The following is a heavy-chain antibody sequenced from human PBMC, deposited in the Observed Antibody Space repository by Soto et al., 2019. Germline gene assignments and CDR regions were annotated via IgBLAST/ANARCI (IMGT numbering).Heavy chain of an antibody. D-gene: IGHD1-26*01. J-gene: IGHJ4*02. V-gene: IGHV5-10-1*01. Sequence: GESLKISCKGSGYSFTSYLISLVRQMPGKGLEWMGRIDPSDSYTNYSPSFQGHVTISADKSISTAYLQWSSLKASDTAMYYCAIVGATDFDYWGQGTLVTVSS. CDR2: IDPSDSYT. CDR1: GYSFTSYL. CDR3: AIVGATDFDY.